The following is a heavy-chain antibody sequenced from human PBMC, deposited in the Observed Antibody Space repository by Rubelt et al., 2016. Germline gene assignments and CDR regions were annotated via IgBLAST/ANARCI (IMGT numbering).Heavy chain of an antibody. D-gene: IGHD1-26*01. J-gene: IGHJ3*02. CDR2: IYYSGST. Sequence: QVQLQESGPGLVKPSETLSLTCTVSGDSISSYYWTWIRQPPGKGLEWIGYIYYSGSTNYNPSLQSRVTISIDTSKNQFPLKRGSVTAADTAVYYCARVLGGTYYDAFDMWGQGTVVTVFS. CDR1: GDSISSYY. CDR3: ARVLGGTYYDAFDM. V-gene: IGHV4-59*01.